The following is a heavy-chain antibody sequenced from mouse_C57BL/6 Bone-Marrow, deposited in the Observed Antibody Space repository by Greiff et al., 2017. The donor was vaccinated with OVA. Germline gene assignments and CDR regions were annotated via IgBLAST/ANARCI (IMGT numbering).Heavy chain of an antibody. D-gene: IGHD2-4*01. CDR3: ARVPYDYDVGWFAY. Sequence: EVKLVESGGGLVKPGGSLKLSCAASGFTFSSYAMSWVRQTPEKRLEWVATISDGGSYTYYPDNVKGRFTISRDNAKNNLYLQMSHLKSEDTAVYYCARVPYDYDVGWFAYWGQGTLVTVSA. CDR2: ISDGGSYT. V-gene: IGHV5-4*03. J-gene: IGHJ3*01. CDR1: GFTFSSYA.